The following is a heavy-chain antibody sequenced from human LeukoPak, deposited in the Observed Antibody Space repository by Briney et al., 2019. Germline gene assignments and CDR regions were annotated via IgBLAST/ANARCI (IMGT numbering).Heavy chain of an antibody. CDR1: GDTFSIHG. CDR3: AIGRNSGSYLFDY. Sequence: ASVKVSCKAVGDTFSIHGISWVRQAPGQGLEWMGRIIPILGIANYAQKFQGRVTITADKSTSTAYMELSSLRSEDTAVYFCAIGRNSGSYLFDYWGQGTLVTVSS. CDR2: IIPILGIA. D-gene: IGHD1-26*01. V-gene: IGHV1-69*04. J-gene: IGHJ4*02.